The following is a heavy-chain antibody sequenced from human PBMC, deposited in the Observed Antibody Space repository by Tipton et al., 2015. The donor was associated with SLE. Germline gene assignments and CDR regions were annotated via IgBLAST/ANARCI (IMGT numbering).Heavy chain of an antibody. V-gene: IGHV4-59*01. D-gene: IGHD1-26*01. CDR2: IYYSGST. J-gene: IGHJ4*02. Sequence: TLSLTCAVYGESFSGYYWSWIRQPPGKGLEWIGYIYYSGSTNYNPSLKSRVTISVDTSKNQFSLKLSSVTAADTAVYYCAREWGYWGQGTLVTVSS. CDR3: AREWGY. CDR1: GESFSGYY.